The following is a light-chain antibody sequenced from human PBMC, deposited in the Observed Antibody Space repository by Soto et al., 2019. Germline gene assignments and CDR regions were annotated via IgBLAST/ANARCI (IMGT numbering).Light chain of an antibody. CDR2: AAS. CDR3: QQLNSYPLT. V-gene: IGKV1-9*01. CDR1: QAISSY. Sequence: IQLTQSPSSLSASVGDRITITCRASQAISSYLAWYQQKPGKAPNLLIYAASTLQSGVPSRFSGSGSGADLTLTISSLQPEDFATYFCQQLNSYPLTFGGGTKVDI. J-gene: IGKJ4*01.